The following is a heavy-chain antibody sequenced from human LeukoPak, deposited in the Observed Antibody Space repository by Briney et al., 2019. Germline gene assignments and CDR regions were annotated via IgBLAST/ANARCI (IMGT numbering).Heavy chain of an antibody. CDR1: GGSISSYY. J-gene: IGHJ2*01. D-gene: IGHD5-24*01. CDR2: IYYSGST. CDR3: ARDLYMATNYWYFDL. Sequence: SETLSLTCTVSGGSISSYYWSWIRQPPGKGLEWIGYIYYSGSTNYNPSLMSRVTISVDTSKNQFSLKLSSVTAADTAVYYCARDLYMATNYWYFDLWGRGTLVTVSS. V-gene: IGHV4-59*01.